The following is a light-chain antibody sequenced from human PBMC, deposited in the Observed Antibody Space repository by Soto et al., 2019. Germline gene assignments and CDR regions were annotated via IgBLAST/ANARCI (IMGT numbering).Light chain of an antibody. V-gene: IGKV1-27*01. Sequence: DIQMTQSPSSLSASVGDTLTITCRASDVISNYLAWYQQKPGKVPKLLIYAASTLQSGVPFRFSGSGSGTDFTLTISILQPEDVATYYCQNYNSAPWTFGQGTKVEIK. CDR3: QNYNSAPWT. J-gene: IGKJ1*01. CDR1: DVISNY. CDR2: AAS.